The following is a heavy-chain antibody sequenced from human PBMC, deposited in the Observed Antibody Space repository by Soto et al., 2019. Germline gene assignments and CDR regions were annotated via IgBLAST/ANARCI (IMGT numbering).Heavy chain of an antibody. J-gene: IGHJ6*02. V-gene: IGHV5-51*01. CDR3: ARCPYCSGGSCTSPRGPYYGMDV. CDR2: IYPGDSDT. D-gene: IGHD2-15*01. Sequence: RGESLKISCKGSGYSFTSYWIGWVRQMPGKGLEWMGIIYPGDSDTRYSPSFQGQVTISADKSISTAYLQWSSLKASDTAMYYCARCPYCSGGSCTSPRGPYYGMDVWGPGNTVTVSS. CDR1: GYSFTSYW.